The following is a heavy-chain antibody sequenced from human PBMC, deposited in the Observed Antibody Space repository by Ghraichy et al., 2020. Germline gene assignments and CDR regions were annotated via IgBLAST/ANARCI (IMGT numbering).Heavy chain of an antibody. D-gene: IGHD5-24*01. CDR3: AKVGSGGWLQFGYYFDY. J-gene: IGHJ4*02. Sequence: GGSLRLACAASGFTFSNYGMHWVRQAPGKGLEWVAVISYDGSKKYYADSVKGRFTISRDNSKNTLYLQMNNLRTEDTAVYYCAKVGSGGWLQFGYYFDYWCLGTLVTVSS. CDR1: GFTFSNYG. V-gene: IGHV3-30*18. CDR2: ISYDGSKK.